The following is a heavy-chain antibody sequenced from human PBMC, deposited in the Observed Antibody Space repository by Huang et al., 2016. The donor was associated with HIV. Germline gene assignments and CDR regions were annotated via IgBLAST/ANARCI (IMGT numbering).Heavy chain of an antibody. CDR1: GGSFSGYY. CDR3: ARERMMSWLDDHDAFDI. J-gene: IGHJ3*02. CDR2: NNHSGST. D-gene: IGHD1-1*01. V-gene: IGHV4-34*01. Sequence: QVQLQQWGAGLLKPSETLSLTCAVYGGSFSGYYWSWIRQSPGKGLEWIGENNHSGSTNYNPAPKSRLTISVDTSKNQFSLKLSSVTAADTAVYYCARERMMSWLDDHDAFDIWGQGTMVTVSS.